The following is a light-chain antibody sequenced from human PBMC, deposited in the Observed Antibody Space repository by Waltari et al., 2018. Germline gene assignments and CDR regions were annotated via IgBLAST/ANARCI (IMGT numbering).Light chain of an antibody. CDR1: SPNIGNNY. CDR2: DND. Sequence: QSVLTQPPSVSAAPGQRITISCSGSSPNIGNNYDSWYQQLPGTAPKLLIYDNDKRPSGIPDRFSGSKSGTSATLGITGLRTGDEADYYCGTWDSSLTSVLFGGGTKLTVL. V-gene: IGLV1-51*01. CDR3: GTWDSSLTSVL. J-gene: IGLJ2*01.